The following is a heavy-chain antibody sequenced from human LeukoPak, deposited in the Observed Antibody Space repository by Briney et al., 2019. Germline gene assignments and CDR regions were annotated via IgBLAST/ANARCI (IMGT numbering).Heavy chain of an antibody. CDR3: ARHRGRYYDSGSYYYFDY. J-gene: IGHJ4*02. D-gene: IGHD3-10*01. Sequence: SETLSLTCTVSGGSISCSGYYWGWIRQPPGKGQEWVGSVYYTGSTFYNLSLKSRVTTSVDTSKNHFSLNLSSVTAADTAVYYCARHRGRYYDSGSYYYFDYWGQGTLVTVSS. V-gene: IGHV4-39*02. CDR1: GGSISCSGYY. CDR2: VYYTGST.